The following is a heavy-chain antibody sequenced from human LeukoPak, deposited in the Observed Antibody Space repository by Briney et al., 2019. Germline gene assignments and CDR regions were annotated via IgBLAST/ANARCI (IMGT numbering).Heavy chain of an antibody. CDR3: ARRGEQWLLFDY. CDR1: GDSISSSYW. Sequence: ASGTLSLTCAVSGDSISSSYWWSWVRQPPGKGLEWIGEIYHSGSTNYNPSLRSRVTISVDKSKNQFSLTLSSVTAADTAVYYCARRGEQWLLFDYWGQGTLVAVSS. D-gene: IGHD6-19*01. J-gene: IGHJ4*02. CDR2: IYHSGST. V-gene: IGHV4-4*02.